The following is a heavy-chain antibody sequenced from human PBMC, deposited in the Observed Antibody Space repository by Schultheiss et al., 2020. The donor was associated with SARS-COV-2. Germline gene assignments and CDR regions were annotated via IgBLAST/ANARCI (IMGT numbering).Heavy chain of an antibody. CDR2: ISSSGSTI. J-gene: IGHJ4*02. CDR3: ARVKWLVNHNFDY. Sequence: GGSLRLSCAASGFTFSDYYMSWIRQAPGKGLEWVSYISSSGSTIYYADSVKGRFTISRDNAKNSLYLQMNSLRAEDMAVYYCARVKWLVNHNFDYWGQGTLVTVSS. V-gene: IGHV3-11*04. D-gene: IGHD6-19*01. CDR1: GFTFSDYY.